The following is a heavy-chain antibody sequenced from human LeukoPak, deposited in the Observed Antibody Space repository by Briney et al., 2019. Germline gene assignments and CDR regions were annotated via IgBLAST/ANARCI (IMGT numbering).Heavy chain of an antibody. J-gene: IGHJ4*02. CDR2: ISGSGGNT. CDR1: GFTFSSYA. CDR3: ARGIAARRLIDY. Sequence: GGSLRLSCAASGFTFSSYAMSWVRQAPEKGLEWVSGISGSGGNTHYADSVKGRFTISRDNSKNTLYLQMNSLRAEDTAVYYCARGIAARRLIDYWGQGTLVTVSS. V-gene: IGHV3-23*01. D-gene: IGHD6-6*01.